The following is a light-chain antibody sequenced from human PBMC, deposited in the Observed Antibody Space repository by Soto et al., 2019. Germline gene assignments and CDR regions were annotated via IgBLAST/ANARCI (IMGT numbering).Light chain of an antibody. CDR1: QGISNY. V-gene: IGKV1-27*01. J-gene: IGKJ1*01. Sequence: DIQMTQSPSSLSASVGDRVTITCRASQGISNYLAWYQQKPAKVPKLLIYAASTLQSGVPSRFSGSGSGTDSTLTISSLQPEDAATYYCQKYTSAPRTFGQGSKVEIK. CDR2: AAS. CDR3: QKYTSAPRT.